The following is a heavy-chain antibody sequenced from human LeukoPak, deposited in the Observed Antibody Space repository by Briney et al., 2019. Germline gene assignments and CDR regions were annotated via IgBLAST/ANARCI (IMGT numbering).Heavy chain of an antibody. CDR2: IIPIFGTA. J-gene: IGHJ5*02. CDR1: GGTFSSYA. Sequence: ASVKVPCKASGGTFSSYAISWVRQAPGQGLEWMGGIIPIFGTANYAQKFQGRVTITADESTSTAYMELSSLRSDDTAVYYCAREPRASNWFDPWGQGTLVTVSS. CDR3: AREPRASNWFDP. V-gene: IGHV1-69*13.